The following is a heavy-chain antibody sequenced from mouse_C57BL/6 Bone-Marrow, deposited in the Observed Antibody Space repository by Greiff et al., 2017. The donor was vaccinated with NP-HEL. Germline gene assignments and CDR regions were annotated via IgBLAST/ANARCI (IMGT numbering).Heavy chain of an antibody. CDR3: ARDYPEGYFDY. J-gene: IGHJ2*01. D-gene: IGHD1-1*02. Sequence: VQLQQSGPELVKPGASVKISCKASGYTFTDYYMNWVKQSLGKSLEWIGDINPNNGGTSYNQKFKGKATLTVDKSSSTAYMELRSLTSEDSAVYYCARDYPEGYFDYWGQGTTLTVSS. V-gene: IGHV1-26*01. CDR2: INPNNGGT. CDR1: GYTFTDYY.